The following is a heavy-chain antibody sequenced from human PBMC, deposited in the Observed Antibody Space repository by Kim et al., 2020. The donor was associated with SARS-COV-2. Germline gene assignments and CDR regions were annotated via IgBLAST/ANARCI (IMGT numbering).Heavy chain of an antibody. CDR3: ARMSAWFGELFDY. Sequence: YAVSVKSRITSNPDTSKNQFSLQLNSVTPEDTAVYYCARMSAWFGELFDYWGQGTLVTVSS. J-gene: IGHJ4*02. V-gene: IGHV6-1*01. D-gene: IGHD3-10*01.